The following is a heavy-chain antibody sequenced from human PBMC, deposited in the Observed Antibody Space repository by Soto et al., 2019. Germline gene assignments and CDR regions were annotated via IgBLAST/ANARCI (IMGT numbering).Heavy chain of an antibody. CDR3: ARTYCGGDCYSGMDV. J-gene: IGHJ6*02. CDR2: IYYSGST. V-gene: IGHV4-39*01. CDR1: GGSISSSSYY. D-gene: IGHD2-21*02. Sequence: SETLSLTCTVSGGSISSSSYYWGWIRQPPGKGLEWIGSIYYSGSTYYNPSLKSRVTISVDTSKNQFSLKLSSVTAADTAVYYCARTYCGGDCYSGMDVWGQGTMVTVSS.